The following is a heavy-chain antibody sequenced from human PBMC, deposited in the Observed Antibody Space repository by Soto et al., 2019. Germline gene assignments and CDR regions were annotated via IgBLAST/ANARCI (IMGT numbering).Heavy chain of an antibody. CDR1: GDSVSSNSAA. Sequence: PSQTLSLTCAISGDSVSSNSAAWNWIRQSPSRGLEWLGRTYYRSKWYNDYAVSVKSRITINPDTSKNQFSLQLNSVTPEDTAVYYCARGVAARPYCYYYYMDVWGKGTTVTVSS. J-gene: IGHJ6*03. CDR3: ARGVAARPYCYYYYMDV. CDR2: TYYRSKWYN. D-gene: IGHD6-6*01. V-gene: IGHV6-1*01.